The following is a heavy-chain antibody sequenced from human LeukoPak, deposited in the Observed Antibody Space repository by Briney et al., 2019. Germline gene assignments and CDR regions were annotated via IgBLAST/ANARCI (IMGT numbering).Heavy chain of an antibody. CDR1: GFTFSSYW. CDR3: AREGYYYDSSGYPYYFDY. CDR2: IKQDGSEK. V-gene: IGHV3-7*03. D-gene: IGHD3-22*01. J-gene: IGHJ4*02. Sequence: GGSLRLSCAASGFTFSSYWMSWVRQAPGKGLEWVANIKQDGSEKYYVDSVKGRFTISRDNAKNSLYLQMNSLRAVDTAVYYCAREGYYYDSSGYPYYFDYWGQGTLVTVSS.